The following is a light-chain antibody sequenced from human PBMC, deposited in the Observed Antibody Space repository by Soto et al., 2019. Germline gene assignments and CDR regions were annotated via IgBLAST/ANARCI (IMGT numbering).Light chain of an antibody. V-gene: IGKV1-17*01. CDR1: QQITND. J-gene: IGKJ2*01. CDR2: LAS. Sequence: DIQMTQSPSSLSASVGDTVTITCRASQQITNDCVWYQQKAGRAPKCLILLASRLQTGVPSRFSGSGSGTEFTLTISSLQPEDFATYYCLHHNGYPPVFGQGTKVEIK. CDR3: LHHNGYPPV.